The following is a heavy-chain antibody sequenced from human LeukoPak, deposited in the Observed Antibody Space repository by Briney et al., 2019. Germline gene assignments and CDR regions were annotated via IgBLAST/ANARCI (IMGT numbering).Heavy chain of an antibody. J-gene: IGHJ4*02. D-gene: IGHD2-15*01. CDR1: GYTFTGYY. V-gene: IGHV1-2*02. CDR3: ARGGGTSCLLGYCSGGSRY. Sequence: ASVKVSCKASGYTFTGYYMHWVRQAPGQGLEWMGWINPNSGGTNYAQKFQGRVTMSRETSISTAYMELSRLRSDDTAVYYCARGGGTSCLLGYCSGGSRYWGQGTLVTVSS. CDR2: INPNSGGT.